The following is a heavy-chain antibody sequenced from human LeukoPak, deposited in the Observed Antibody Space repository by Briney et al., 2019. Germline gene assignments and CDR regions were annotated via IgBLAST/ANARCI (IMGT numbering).Heavy chain of an antibody. J-gene: IGHJ6*03. CDR3: ARAPRRTNYYYYYMDV. D-gene: IGHD1-1*01. V-gene: IGHV4-4*07. CDR2: IYPSGST. Sequence: TSETLSLTRTVSGGSISSYYWRWMRQPAGKGLEWVGRIYPSGSTNYNPSLKSRVTMSVDTSKNQFSLKLSSVTAADTAVYYCARAPRRTNYYYYYMDVWGKGTTVTVSS. CDR1: GGSISSYY.